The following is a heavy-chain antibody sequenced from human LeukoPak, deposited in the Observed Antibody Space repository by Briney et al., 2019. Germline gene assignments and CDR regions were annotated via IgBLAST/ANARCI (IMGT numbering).Heavy chain of an antibody. CDR3: ARPLCSGGSCYFDY. J-gene: IGHJ4*02. D-gene: IGHD2-15*01. V-gene: IGHV1-3*01. CDR1: GYTFTSYA. Sequence: ASVKVSCKASGYTFTSYAMHWVRQAPGQRLGWMGWINAGNGNTKYSQKFQGRVTITRDTSASTAYMELSSLRSEDTAVYYCARPLCSGGSCYFDYWGQGTLVTVSS. CDR2: INAGNGNT.